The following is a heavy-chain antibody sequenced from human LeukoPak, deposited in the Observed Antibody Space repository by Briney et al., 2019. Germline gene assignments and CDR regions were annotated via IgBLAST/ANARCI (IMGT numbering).Heavy chain of an antibody. V-gene: IGHV4-4*07. J-gene: IGHJ5*02. CDR3: ARVQSRLSWFDP. CDR1: GAYISSYY. Sequence: SETLSLTCTVSGAYISSYYWSWIRQPAGKGLEWIGRIYTSRSTNYNPSLKSRVTISVDTSKNQFSLKLSSVTAADTAVYYCARVQSRLSWFDPWGQGTLVTVSS. CDR2: IYTSRST.